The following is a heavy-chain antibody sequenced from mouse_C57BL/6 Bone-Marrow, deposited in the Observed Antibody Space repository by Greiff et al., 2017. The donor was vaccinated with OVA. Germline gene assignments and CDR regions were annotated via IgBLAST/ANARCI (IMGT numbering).Heavy chain of an antibody. V-gene: IGHV1-15*01. D-gene: IGHD4-1*01. CDR3: TRKRRLAFAY. J-gene: IGHJ3*01. CDR1: GYTFTDYE. Sequence: VQLQQSGAELVRPGASVTLSCKASGYTFTDYELHWVKQTPVHGLEWIGAIAPETGGTAYNQKFKGQAILTADKSSSTAYMELRSLTSEDSAVDDGTRKRRLAFAYWGQGTLVTVSA. CDR2: IAPETGGT.